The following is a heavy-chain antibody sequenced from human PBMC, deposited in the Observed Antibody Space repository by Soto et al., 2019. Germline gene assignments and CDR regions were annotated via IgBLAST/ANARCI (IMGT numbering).Heavy chain of an antibody. CDR2: IIPIFGTA. D-gene: IGHD3-9*01. Sequence: SVKVSCKASGGTFSSYAISWVRQAPGQGLEWMGGIIPIFGTANYAQKFQGRVTITADESTSTAYMELSSLRSEDTAVYYCAVKGCTGLLRYFDLTRNYYYGMDVWGQGTTVTVSS. V-gene: IGHV1-69*13. CDR3: AVKGCTGLLRYFDLTRNYYYGMDV. J-gene: IGHJ6*02. CDR1: GGTFSSYA.